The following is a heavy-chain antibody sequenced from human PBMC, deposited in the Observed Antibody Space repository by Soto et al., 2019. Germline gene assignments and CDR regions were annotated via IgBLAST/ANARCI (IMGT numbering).Heavy chain of an antibody. CDR1: GLTFSSYA. CDR3: ARTEGVVGVRSRWFDP. V-gene: IGHV3-30-3*01. D-gene: IGHD1-26*01. J-gene: IGHJ5*02. Sequence: QAQLVESGGGVVQPGRSLRLSCAASGLTFSSYAMNWVRQAPGKGLEWVAVISYDGSNKYYADPVKGRFTSSRDNSKNTLYLQMNSLRVEDTAAYYCARTEGVVGVRSRWFDPWGQGTLVTVSS. CDR2: ISYDGSNK.